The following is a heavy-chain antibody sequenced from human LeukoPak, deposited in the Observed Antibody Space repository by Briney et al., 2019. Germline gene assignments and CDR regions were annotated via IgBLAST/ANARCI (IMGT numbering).Heavy chain of an antibody. Sequence: TGGSLRLSCAASGFTFSSYWMHWVRQAPGKGLVWVSRINNDGSSTTYADSVKGRITISRDNAKNSLYLRMNSLRADDTAVYYCARERFHGSGAPKYDCWGQGTLVTVSS. CDR1: GFTFSSYW. CDR3: ARERFHGSGAPKYDC. J-gene: IGHJ4*02. CDR2: INNDGSST. D-gene: IGHD3-10*01. V-gene: IGHV3-74*01.